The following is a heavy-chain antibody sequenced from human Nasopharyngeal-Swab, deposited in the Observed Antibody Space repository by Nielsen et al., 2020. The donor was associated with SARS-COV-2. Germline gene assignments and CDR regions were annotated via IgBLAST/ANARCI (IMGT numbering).Heavy chain of an antibody. V-gene: IGHV3-66*03. CDR1: GFTVSSNY. CDR2: IYSCGST. D-gene: IGHD6-6*01. J-gene: IGHJ4*02. CDR3: ARDHYSSSSGPSNFDY. Sequence: GGSLRLSCAASGFTVSSNYMSWVRQAPGKGLEWVSVIYSCGSTYYADSVKGRFTISRDNSKNTLYLQMNSLRAEDTAVYYCARDHYSSSSGPSNFDYWGQGTLVTVSS.